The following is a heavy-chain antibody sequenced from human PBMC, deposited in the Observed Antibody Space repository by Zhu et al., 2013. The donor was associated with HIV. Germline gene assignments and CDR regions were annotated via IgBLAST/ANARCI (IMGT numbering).Heavy chain of an antibody. V-gene: IGHV4-38-2*02. CDR3: ARVQRWLQSNDAFDI. D-gene: IGHD5-12*01. Sequence: QVQLQESGPGLVKPSETLSLTCSVSGPSISSNGYYWGWIRQSPGKGPEWLGNVHHTGKSYFNPALSSRGGLSVDTSKNQIFLWLNSVTATDTAFYYCARVQRWLQSNDAFDIWGQGTMVIVSS. J-gene: IGHJ3*02. CDR1: GPSISSNGYY. CDR2: VHHTGKS.